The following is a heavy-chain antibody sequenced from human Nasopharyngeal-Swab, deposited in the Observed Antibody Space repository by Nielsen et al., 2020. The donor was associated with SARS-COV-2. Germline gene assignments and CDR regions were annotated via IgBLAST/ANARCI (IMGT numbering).Heavy chain of an antibody. D-gene: IGHD3-16*01. CDR3: ARGRWGFDY. Sequence: GESLKISCAASGFTFSSYGMHWVRQAPGKGLEWVAVIWYDGSNKYYADSVKGRFTISRDNSKNTLYLQMNSLRAEDTAVYYCARGRWGFDYWDQGTLVTVSS. V-gene: IGHV3-33*01. CDR2: IWYDGSNK. CDR1: GFTFSSYG. J-gene: IGHJ4*02.